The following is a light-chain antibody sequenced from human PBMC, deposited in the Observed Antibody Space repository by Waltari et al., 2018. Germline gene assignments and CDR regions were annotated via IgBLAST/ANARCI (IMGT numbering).Light chain of an antibody. CDR3: CAYAGNSV. CDR1: SRDVETFNL. J-gene: IGLJ1*01. CDR2: EGN. V-gene: IGLV2-23*01. Sequence: QSALTQPASVSGSPGQSITISCPGISRDVETFNLVSWYQQYPGKAPKLIIFEGNKRPSRVSNRFSGSKSGNTASLTISGLQTEDEADYFCCAYAGNSVFGTGTKVTVL.